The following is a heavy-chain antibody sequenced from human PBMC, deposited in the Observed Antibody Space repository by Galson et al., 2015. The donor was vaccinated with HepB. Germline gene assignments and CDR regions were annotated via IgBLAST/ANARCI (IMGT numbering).Heavy chain of an antibody. CDR2: ISYDGSNK. CDR1: GFTFSSYA. D-gene: IGHD3-22*01. Sequence: SLRLSCAASGFTFSSYAMHWVRQAPGKGLEWVAVISYDGSNKYYADSVKGRFTISRDNSKNTLYLQMNSLRAEDTAVYYCARDGRASSGFPPSDAFDIWGQGTMVTVSS. J-gene: IGHJ3*02. V-gene: IGHV3-30*04. CDR3: ARDGRASSGFPPSDAFDI.